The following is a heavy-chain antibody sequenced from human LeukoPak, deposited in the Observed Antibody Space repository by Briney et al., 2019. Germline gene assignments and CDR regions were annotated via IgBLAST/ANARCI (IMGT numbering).Heavy chain of an antibody. V-gene: IGHV3-74*01. CDR3: VRWGLQLERPLDY. CDR1: GFTFSDHW. Sequence: GGSLRLSCAASGFTFSDHWMYWVRQAPGKGLEWVSRINIDGSSTIYADSVKGRFTISRDNAKNTVHLQMNSLRVEDTALYYCVRWGLQLERPLDYWGQGTLVTVSS. J-gene: IGHJ4*02. D-gene: IGHD1-1*01. CDR2: INIDGSST.